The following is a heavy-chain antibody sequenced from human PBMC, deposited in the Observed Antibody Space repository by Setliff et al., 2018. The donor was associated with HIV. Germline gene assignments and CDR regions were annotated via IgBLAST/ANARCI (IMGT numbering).Heavy chain of an antibody. CDR3: AKLMTADYYDTSGYFQH. V-gene: IGHV1-69-2*01. J-gene: IGHJ1*01. CDR2: VDPEDGEK. Sequence: ASVKVSCKASGYTFSDYYMHWVQQAPGKGLEWMGRVDPEDGEKIYAEKFQGRVTITADTSTAIAYMELSSLRSEDTAMYYCAKLMTADYYDTSGYFQHWGQGTLVTVSS. CDR1: GYTFSDYY. D-gene: IGHD3-22*01.